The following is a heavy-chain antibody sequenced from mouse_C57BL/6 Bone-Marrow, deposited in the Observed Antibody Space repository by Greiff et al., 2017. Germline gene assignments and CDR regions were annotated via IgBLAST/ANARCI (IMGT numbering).Heavy chain of an antibody. V-gene: IGHV1-63*01. Sequence: QVTLKVSGAELVRPGTSVKMSCKASGYTFTNYWIGWAKQRPGHGLEWIGDIYPGGGYTNYNEKFKGKATLTADKSSSTAYMQFSSLTSEDSAIYYCAREGGFGFAYWGQGTLVTVSA. J-gene: IGHJ3*01. CDR2: IYPGGGYT. CDR1: GYTFTNYW. CDR3: AREGGFGFAY.